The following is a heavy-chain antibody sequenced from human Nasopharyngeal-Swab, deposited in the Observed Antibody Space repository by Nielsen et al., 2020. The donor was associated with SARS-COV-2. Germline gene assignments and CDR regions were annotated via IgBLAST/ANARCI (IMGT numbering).Heavy chain of an antibody. Sequence: GESLKISCAASGFTFSSYWMHWVRQAPGMGLVWVSRINSDGSSTRYADSVKGRFTISRDNAKNTLYLQMNSLRAEDTAVYYCARDPAITGTTFDPWGQGTLVTVSS. D-gene: IGHD1-7*01. CDR1: GFTFSSYW. CDR2: INSDGSST. V-gene: IGHV3-74*01. J-gene: IGHJ5*02. CDR3: ARDPAITGTTFDP.